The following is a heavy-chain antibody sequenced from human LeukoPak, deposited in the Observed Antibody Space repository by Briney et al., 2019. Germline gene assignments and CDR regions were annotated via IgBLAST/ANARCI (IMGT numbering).Heavy chain of an antibody. D-gene: IGHD5-18*01. J-gene: IGHJ4*02. CDR2: ISSSGSTI. CDR3: ARVLSGYSYPFDY. Sequence: GGSLRLSCAASGFTFSTYEMNWVRQAPGKGLDWVSYISSSGSTIYYADSVKGRFTISRENAKNSLYLQMNSLRAEDTAVYYCARVLSGYSYPFDYWGQGTLVTVSS. CDR1: GFTFSTYE. V-gene: IGHV3-48*03.